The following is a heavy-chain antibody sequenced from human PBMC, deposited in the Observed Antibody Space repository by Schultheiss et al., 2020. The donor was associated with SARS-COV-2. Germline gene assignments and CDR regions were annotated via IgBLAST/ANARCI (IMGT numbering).Heavy chain of an antibody. J-gene: IGHJ4*02. CDR3: ARGKHDY. V-gene: IGHV3-33*08. Sequence: GESLKISCAASGFTFSSYGMHWVRQAPGKGLEWVAVIWYDGSNKYYADSVKGRFTISRDNAKNSLYLQMNSLRAEDTAVYYCARGKHDYWGQGTLVTVSS. CDR2: IWYDGSNK. CDR1: GFTFSSYG.